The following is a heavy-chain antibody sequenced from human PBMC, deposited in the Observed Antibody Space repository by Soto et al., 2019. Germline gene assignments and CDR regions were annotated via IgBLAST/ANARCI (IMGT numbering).Heavy chain of an antibody. D-gene: IGHD3-16*02. Sequence: SETLSLTCTVSGGSISSGDYYWSWIRQPPGKGLEWIGYIYYSGSTYYNPSLKSRVTISVDTSKNQFSLKLSSVTAADTAVYYCARDSTFGGVIVPNFDYWGQGTLVTVSS. CDR2: IYYSGST. CDR3: ARDSTFGGVIVPNFDY. V-gene: IGHV4-30-4*01. J-gene: IGHJ4*02. CDR1: GGSISSGDYY.